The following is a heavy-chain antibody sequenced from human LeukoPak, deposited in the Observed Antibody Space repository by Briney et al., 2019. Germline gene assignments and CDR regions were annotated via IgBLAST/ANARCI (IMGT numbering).Heavy chain of an antibody. CDR1: GYTFTGYY. CDR3: ARNRGIAAARSWFDP. CDR2: INPNSGGT. V-gene: IGHV1-2*02. D-gene: IGHD6-13*01. J-gene: IGHJ5*02. Sequence: ASVKVSCKASGYTFTGYYMHWVRQAPGQGLEWMGWINPNSGGTNYAQKFQGRVTMTRDTSISTAYMELSRLRSDDMAVYYCARNRGIAAARSWFDPWGQGTLVTVSS.